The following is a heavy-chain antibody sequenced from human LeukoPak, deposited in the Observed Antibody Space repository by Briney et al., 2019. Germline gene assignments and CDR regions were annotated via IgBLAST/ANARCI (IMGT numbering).Heavy chain of an antibody. CDR1: GFTFSSYE. Sequence: GGSLRLSCAASGFTFSSYEMNWVRQAPGKGLEWVSYISSSGSTIYYADSVKGRFTIPRDNAKNSLYLQMNSLRAEDTAVYYCARDPSTGYDSSGYYPYWGQGTLVTVSS. D-gene: IGHD3-22*01. CDR3: ARDPSTGYDSSGYYPY. V-gene: IGHV3-48*03. J-gene: IGHJ4*02. CDR2: ISSSGSTI.